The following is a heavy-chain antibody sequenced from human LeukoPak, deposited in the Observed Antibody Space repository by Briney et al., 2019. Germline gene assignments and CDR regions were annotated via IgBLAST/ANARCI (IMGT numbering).Heavy chain of an antibody. D-gene: IGHD6-6*01. Sequence: ASVKVSCKASGYTFTGDYMHWVRQAPGQGLECMGWINPNSGGTNYAPKFQGRVTMSRDTSISTAYMELSRLRSDDTAVYYCARVSTGGYSSSAYWGQGTLVTVSS. CDR3: ARVSTGGYSSSAY. CDR1: GYTFTGDY. CDR2: INPNSGGT. V-gene: IGHV1-2*02. J-gene: IGHJ4*02.